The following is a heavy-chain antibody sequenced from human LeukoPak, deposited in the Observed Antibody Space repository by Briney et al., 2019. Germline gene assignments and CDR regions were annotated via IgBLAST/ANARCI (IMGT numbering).Heavy chain of an antibody. CDR2: ISNNGGYT. V-gene: IGHV3-23*01. CDR1: GFTFSSSA. Sequence: GGSLGLSCAASGFTFSSSAMSWVRQAPGKGLEWVSAISNNGGYTYYADSVQGRFTISRDNSKNSLYLQMNSLRAEDTAVYYCARGSEYSYTSRGAFDIWGQGTMVTVSS. D-gene: IGHD5-18*01. J-gene: IGHJ3*02. CDR3: ARGSEYSYTSRGAFDI.